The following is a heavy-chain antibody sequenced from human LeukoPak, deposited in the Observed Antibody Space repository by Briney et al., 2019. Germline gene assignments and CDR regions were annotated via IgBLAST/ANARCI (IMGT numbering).Heavy chain of an antibody. J-gene: IGHJ4*02. CDR2: IIPIFGTA. CDR1: GGTFSSYA. Sequence: SVKVSCKASGGTFSSYAISWVRQAPGQGLEWTGGIIPIFGTANYAQKFQGRVTITADESASTAYMELSSLRSEDTAVYYCARAPYGWRGYYFDYWGQGTLVTVSS. V-gene: IGHV1-69*01. D-gene: IGHD6-19*01. CDR3: ARAPYGWRGYYFDY.